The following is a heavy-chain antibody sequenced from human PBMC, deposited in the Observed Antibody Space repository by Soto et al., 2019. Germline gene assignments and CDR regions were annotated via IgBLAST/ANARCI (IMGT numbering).Heavy chain of an antibody. CDR1: GYSFTTYG. D-gene: IGHD6-13*01. CDR3: ARDPRWEHSNSCYGFGFDP. J-gene: IGHJ5*02. V-gene: IGHV1-18*01. Sequence: QVHLVQSGTEVKKSGASVRVSCKTSGYSFTTYGISWVRHVPGQGFEWVGWISSHNGNTDYAQKFQDRVAMTTDTSTTTAYLELRSLRSDDTALYYCARDPRWEHSNSCYGFGFDPWGQGTLVTVSS. CDR2: ISSHNGNT.